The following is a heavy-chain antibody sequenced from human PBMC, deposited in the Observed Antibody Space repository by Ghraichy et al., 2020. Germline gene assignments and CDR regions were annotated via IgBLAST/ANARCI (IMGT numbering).Heavy chain of an antibody. D-gene: IGHD6-13*01. CDR2: IYSGGST. V-gene: IGHV3-53*04. CDR1: GFTVSSNY. CDR3: ARDLYSSSWYGYFDY. J-gene: IGHJ4*02. Sequence: GGSLRLSCAASGFTVSSNYMSWVRQAPGKGLEWVSVIYSGGSTYYADSVKGRFTISRHNSKNTLYLQMNSLRAEDTAVYYCARDLYSSSWYGYFDYWGQGTLVTVSS.